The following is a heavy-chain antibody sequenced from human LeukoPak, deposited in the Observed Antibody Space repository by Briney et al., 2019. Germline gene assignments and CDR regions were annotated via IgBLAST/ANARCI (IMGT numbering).Heavy chain of an antibody. D-gene: IGHD1-26*01. CDR3: AGGRWELTVTPSWYFDY. CDR1: GGSISSYY. J-gene: IGHJ4*02. Sequence: SETLSLTCTVSGGSISSYYWSWIRQPPGKGLEWIGYIYYSGSTNYNPSLKSRVTISVDTSKNQFSLKLSSVTAADTAVYYCAGGRWELTVTPSWYFDYWGQGTLVTVSS. V-gene: IGHV4-59*01. CDR2: IYYSGST.